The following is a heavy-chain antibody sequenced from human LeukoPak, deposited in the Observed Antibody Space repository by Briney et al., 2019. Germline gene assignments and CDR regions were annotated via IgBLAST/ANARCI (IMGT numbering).Heavy chain of an antibody. CDR3: ARERRDGYNRPIDY. V-gene: IGHV4-34*01. D-gene: IGHD5-24*01. Sequence: PSETLSLTCAVYGGSFSGYYWSWIRQPPGKGLEWIGEINHSGSTNYNPSLKSRVTISVDTSKNQFSLKLSPVTAADTAVYYCARERRDGYNRPIDYWGQGTLVTVSS. CDR1: GGSFSGYY. CDR2: INHSGST. J-gene: IGHJ4*02.